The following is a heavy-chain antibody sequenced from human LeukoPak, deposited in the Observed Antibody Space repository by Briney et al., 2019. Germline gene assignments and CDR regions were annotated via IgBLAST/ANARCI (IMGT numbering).Heavy chain of an antibody. V-gene: IGHV1-69*02. D-gene: IGHD1-7*01. CDR3: ARTGTGTTSPPWFDP. CDR1: GGTFSSYT. J-gene: IGHJ5*02. CDR2: IIPILGIA. Sequence: ASVTVSCKASGGTFSSYTISWVRQAPGQGLEWMGRIIPILGIANYAQKFQGRVTITADKSTSTAYMELSSLRSEDTAVYYCARTGTGTTSPPWFDPWGQGTLVTVSS.